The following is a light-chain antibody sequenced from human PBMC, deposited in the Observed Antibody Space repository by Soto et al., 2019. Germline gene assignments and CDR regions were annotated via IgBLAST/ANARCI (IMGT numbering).Light chain of an antibody. CDR2: GAS. Sequence: EIVMTQSPATLSVSPGERATLSCRASHSVSRSLAWYQQKPGQAPRLLIYGASTRATGIPARFSGSGSGTEFTLTISSLQSEDFAVYYCQQYNNWPPDTFGQGTKLEIK. V-gene: IGKV3-15*01. CDR3: QQYNNWPPDT. J-gene: IGKJ2*01. CDR1: HSVSRS.